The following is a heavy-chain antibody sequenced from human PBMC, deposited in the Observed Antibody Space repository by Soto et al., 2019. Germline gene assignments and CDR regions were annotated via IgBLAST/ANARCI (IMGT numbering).Heavy chain of an antibody. V-gene: IGHV4-34*01. J-gene: IGHJ4*02. CDR1: GGSFSGYY. CDR3: ARRATGGDY. CDR2: INHSGST. Sequence: QVQLQQWGAGLLKPSETLSLTCAVYGGSFSGYYWSWIRQPPGKGLEWIGEINHSGSTNYNPSLKSRVNISVDTSKNQFPLKLSSVTAADTAVYYCARRATGGDYWGQGTLVTVSS. D-gene: IGHD1-26*01.